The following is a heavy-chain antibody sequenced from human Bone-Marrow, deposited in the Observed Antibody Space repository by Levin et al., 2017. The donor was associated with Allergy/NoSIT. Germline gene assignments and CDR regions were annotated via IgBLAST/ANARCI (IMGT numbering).Heavy chain of an antibody. V-gene: IGHV1-69*13. CDR1: GGTFSSYA. CDR3: ARDQPGGGVPAAYDAFDI. Sequence: EASVKVSCKASGGTFSSYAISWVRQAPGQGLEWMGGIIPIFGTANYAQKFQGRVTITADESTSTAYMELSSLRSEDTAVYYCARDQPGGGVPAAYDAFDIWGQGTMVTVSS. J-gene: IGHJ3*02. CDR2: IIPIFGTA. D-gene: IGHD2-2*01.